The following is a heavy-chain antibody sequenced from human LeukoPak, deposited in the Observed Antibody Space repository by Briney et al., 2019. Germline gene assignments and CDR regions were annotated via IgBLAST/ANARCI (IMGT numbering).Heavy chain of an antibody. D-gene: IGHD5-12*01. CDR2: ISGSGGST. Sequence: GGSLRLSCAASGFTFSSYAMSWVRQAPGKGLGWVSAISGSGGSTYYADSVKGRFTISRDNSKNTLYLQMNSLRAEDTAVYYCAKDIGATIWFDPWGQGTLVTVSS. CDR3: AKDIGATIWFDP. J-gene: IGHJ5*02. CDR1: GFTFSSYA. V-gene: IGHV3-23*01.